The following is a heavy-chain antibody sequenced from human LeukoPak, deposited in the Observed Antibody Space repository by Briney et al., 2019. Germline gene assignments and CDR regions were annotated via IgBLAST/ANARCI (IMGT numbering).Heavy chain of an antibody. Sequence: GGSLRLSCAASGFTFSSNWMHWVRQAPGKGLVWVSLINNDGSTTSYADSVKGRFTISRDNAKNTLYLQMNSLRAEDTALYYCVRGIADLDYWGQGTLVTVSS. CDR2: INNDGSTT. D-gene: IGHD2-21*01. CDR3: VRGIADLDY. J-gene: IGHJ4*02. CDR1: GFTFSSNW. V-gene: IGHV3-74*01.